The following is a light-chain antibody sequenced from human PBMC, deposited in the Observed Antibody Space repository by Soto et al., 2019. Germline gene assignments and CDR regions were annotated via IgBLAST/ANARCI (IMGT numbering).Light chain of an antibody. Sequence: SVLTQPASVSGSPGQSITISCTGTSSDIGGYNFVSWYQQHPGKAPKLILFEVSNRPSGVSNRFSGSKSGNTASLTISGLQAEDEADYYCGSFTTTTTLYVFGTGTKV. V-gene: IGLV2-14*01. CDR3: GSFTTTTTLYV. CDR1: SSDIGGYNF. J-gene: IGLJ1*01. CDR2: EVS.